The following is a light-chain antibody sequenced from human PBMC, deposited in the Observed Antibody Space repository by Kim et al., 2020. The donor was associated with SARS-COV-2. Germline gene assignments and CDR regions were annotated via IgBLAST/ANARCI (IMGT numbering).Light chain of an antibody. CDR3: QQYKTYPWT. CDR1: QTISNW. CDR2: AAS. Sequence: DIQMTQSPSTLSASVGDTVTITCRASQTISNWLAWYQEKPGKAPEFLIYAASSLESGVPSRFSGSGSGTEFTLTISSLQPDDFAIYHCQQYKTYPWTFGQGTKVDIK. V-gene: IGKV1-5*03. J-gene: IGKJ1*01.